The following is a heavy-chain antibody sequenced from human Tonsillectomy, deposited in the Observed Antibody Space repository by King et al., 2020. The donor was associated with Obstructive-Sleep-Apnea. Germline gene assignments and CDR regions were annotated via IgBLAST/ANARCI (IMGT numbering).Heavy chain of an antibody. V-gene: IGHV3-30*04. CDR1: GFTFSSYS. D-gene: IGHD3-10*01. J-gene: IGHJ5*02. CDR3: ARGPQMVRGVIGWFDP. Sequence: VQLVESGGGVVQPGRSLRLSCAASGFTFSSYSMHWVRQAPGKGLEVVAGISYDGVNKYYADSVKGRFTISRDNSKNTLYLQMNSLRAEDTAVYYCARGPQMVRGVIGWFDPWGQGTLVTVSS. CDR2: ISYDGVNK.